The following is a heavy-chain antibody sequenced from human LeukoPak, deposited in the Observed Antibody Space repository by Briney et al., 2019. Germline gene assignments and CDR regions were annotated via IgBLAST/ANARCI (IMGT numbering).Heavy chain of an antibody. CDR1: GGSFSGYY. CDR2: INHSGST. J-gene: IGHJ6*02. CDR3: ARGPHSSGYYYYYYYGMDV. D-gene: IGHD3-22*01. Sequence: PETLSLTCAVYGGSFSGYYWSWIRQPPGKGLEWIGEINHSGSTNYNPSLKSRVTISVDTSKNQFSLKLSSVTAADTAVYYCARGPHSSGYYYYYYYGMDVWGQGTTVTVSS. V-gene: IGHV4-34*01.